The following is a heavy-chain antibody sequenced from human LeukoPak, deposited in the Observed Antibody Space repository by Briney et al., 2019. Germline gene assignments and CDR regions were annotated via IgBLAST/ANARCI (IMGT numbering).Heavy chain of an antibody. J-gene: IGHJ6*04. Sequence: GSSVKVSCKASGGTFSSYAISWVRQAPGQGLEWMGGIIPIFGTANYAQKFQGRVTITADESTSTAYMELSSLRSEDTAVYYCAIRSDRSSTSCYASYYYYGMDVWGKGTTVTVSS. CDR1: GGTFSSYA. D-gene: IGHD2-2*01. CDR3: AIRSDRSSTSCYASYYYYGMDV. CDR2: IIPIFGTA. V-gene: IGHV1-69*01.